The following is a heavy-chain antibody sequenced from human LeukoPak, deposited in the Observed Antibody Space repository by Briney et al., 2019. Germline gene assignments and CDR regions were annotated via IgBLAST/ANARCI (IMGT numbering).Heavy chain of an antibody. V-gene: IGHV3-21*01. D-gene: IGHD6-6*01. CDR3: ASSSPIDY. J-gene: IGHJ4*02. CDR1: GFTFSSYS. CDR2: ISSSSSYI. Sequence: PGGSLRLSCAASGFTFSSYSRNWVRQAPGKGLEWVSSISSSSSYIYYADSVKGRFTISRDNAKNSLYLQMNSLRAEDTAVCYCASSSPIDYWGQGTLVTVSS.